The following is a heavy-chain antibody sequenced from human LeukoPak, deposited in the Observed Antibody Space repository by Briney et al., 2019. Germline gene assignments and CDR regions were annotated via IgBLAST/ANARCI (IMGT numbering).Heavy chain of an antibody. J-gene: IGHJ4*02. CDR2: ISAYNGNT. Sequence: ASVKVSCKASGYTFTSYGISWVRQAPGQGLEWMGWISAYNGNTNYAQKLQGRVTMATDTSTSTAYMELRSLRSDDTAVYYCASLYYYDSSGYPYHFDYWGQGTLVTVSS. CDR1: GYTFTSYG. CDR3: ASLYYYDSSGYPYHFDY. V-gene: IGHV1-18*01. D-gene: IGHD3-22*01.